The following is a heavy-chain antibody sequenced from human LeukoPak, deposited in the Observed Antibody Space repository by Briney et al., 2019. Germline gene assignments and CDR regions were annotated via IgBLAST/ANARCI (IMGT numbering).Heavy chain of an antibody. V-gene: IGHV1-2*02. Sequence: ASVKVSCKASGYTFTAYYIHWVRQAPGQGLEWMGWISPNSGGTDYAQKFQGRVTMTRDTSISTAYMELSRLRSDDTAVYYCRTDRYGDYGDYIDYWGQGTLVTVSS. J-gene: IGHJ4*02. CDR1: GYTFTAYY. CDR2: ISPNSGGT. CDR3: RTDRYGDYGDYIDY. D-gene: IGHD4-17*01.